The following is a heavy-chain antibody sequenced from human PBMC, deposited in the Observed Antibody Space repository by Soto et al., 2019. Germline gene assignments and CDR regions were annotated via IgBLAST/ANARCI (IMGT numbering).Heavy chain of an antibody. CDR2: ISSTASTI. J-gene: IGHJ4*02. CDR3: ARLTAFDY. V-gene: IGHV3-48*01. CDR1: GFTFSSYS. Sequence: EVQLVESGGGLVQTGGSLRLSCVASGFTFSSYSMTWFRQAPGRALEWISYISSTASTIFYADSVKGRFTISRDNARNSRYLQRISLRAEVTAVYYCARLTAFDYWGQGTLVTVSS.